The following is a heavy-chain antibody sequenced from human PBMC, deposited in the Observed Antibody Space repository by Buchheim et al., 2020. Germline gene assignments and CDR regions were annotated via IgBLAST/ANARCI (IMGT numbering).Heavy chain of an antibody. V-gene: IGHV3-48*01. CDR3: ARGGPYSSSSSYYYYYYGVDV. CDR1: GFTFSSYS. CDR2: ISSSSSPI. Sequence: EVQLVESGGGLAQPGGSLRLSCAASGFTFSSYSMKWVRQAPGRGLEWVSYISSSSSPIYYADSVKGRFTISRDNDKNSLYLQMHSLRAEDTAVYYCARGGPYSSSSSYYYYYYGVDVWGQGTT. J-gene: IGHJ6*02. D-gene: IGHD6-6*01.